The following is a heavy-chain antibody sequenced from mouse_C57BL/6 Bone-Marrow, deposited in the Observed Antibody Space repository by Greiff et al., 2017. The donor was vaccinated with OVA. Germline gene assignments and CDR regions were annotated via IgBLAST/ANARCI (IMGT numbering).Heavy chain of an antibody. Sequence: VQLQESGAELARPGASVKLSCTASGYTFTSYGISWVKQRTGQGLEWIGEIYPRSGNTYYNEKFKGKATLTADKSSSTAYMELRSLTSEDSAVYFCARWGPLGYFDVWGTGTTVTVSS. CDR3: ARWGPLGYFDV. V-gene: IGHV1-81*01. CDR1: GYTFTSYG. CDR2: IYPRSGNT. J-gene: IGHJ1*03.